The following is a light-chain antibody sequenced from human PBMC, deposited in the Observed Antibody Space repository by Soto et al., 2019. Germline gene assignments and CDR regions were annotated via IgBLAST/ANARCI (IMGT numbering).Light chain of an antibody. V-gene: IGKV3-20*01. CDR1: QSRGSNF. CDR2: ASS. J-gene: IGKJ1*01. CDR3: QLYGISPH. Sequence: EILFTQSPGTLYLSPGERATLSCKTSQSRGSNFLAWYQHKPGKAPRLLIYASSNRATGIPDRLSGSASGTDFTLTIKRLEPEDFAVYYCQLYGISPHFGQGTKVDIK.